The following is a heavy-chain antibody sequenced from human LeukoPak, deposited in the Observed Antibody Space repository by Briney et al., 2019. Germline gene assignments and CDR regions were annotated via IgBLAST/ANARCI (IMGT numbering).Heavy chain of an antibody. D-gene: IGHD2-21*02. CDR3: AGGTQDLAYCGGDCYSELDY. J-gene: IGHJ4*02. CDR2: IIPIFGTA. CDR1: GGTFSSYA. Sequence: SVKVSCKASGGTFSSYAISWVRQAPGQGLEWMGGIIPIFGTANYAQKFQGRVTITADKSTSTAYMELSSLRSEDTAVYYCAGGTQDLAYCGGDCYSELDYWGQGTLVTVSS. V-gene: IGHV1-69*06.